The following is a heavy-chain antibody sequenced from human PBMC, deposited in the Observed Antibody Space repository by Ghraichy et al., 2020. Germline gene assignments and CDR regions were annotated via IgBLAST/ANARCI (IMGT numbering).Heavy chain of an antibody. CDR3: VRDRDLDFDY. D-gene: IGHD5-24*01. CDR1: GFNFRRDW. Sequence: GGSLRLSCEASGFNFRRDWMSWVRQAPGKGLEWVANIKQDGSEKYYVDSVKGRFIVSRDNAKNSLSLQMNSLRAEDTAMYYCVRDRDLDFDYWGQGISVTVSS. J-gene: IGHJ4*02. CDR2: IKQDGSEK. V-gene: IGHV3-7*03.